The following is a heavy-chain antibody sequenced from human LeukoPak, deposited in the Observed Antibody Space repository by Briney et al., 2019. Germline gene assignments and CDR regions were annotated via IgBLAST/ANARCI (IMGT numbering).Heavy chain of an antibody. CDR1: GYTFTSYY. V-gene: IGHV1-46*01. D-gene: IGHD3-3*01. Sequence: ASVKVSCKASGYTFTSYYMHWVRQAPGQGLEWMGIINPSGGSTSYAQKFQGRVTMTRDTSTSTVYMELSSLRSEDTAVYYCARDLFLEWLFSRPLTPYYYYYGMDVWGQGTTVTVSS. J-gene: IGHJ6*02. CDR3: ARDLFLEWLFSRPLTPYYYYYGMDV. CDR2: INPSGGST.